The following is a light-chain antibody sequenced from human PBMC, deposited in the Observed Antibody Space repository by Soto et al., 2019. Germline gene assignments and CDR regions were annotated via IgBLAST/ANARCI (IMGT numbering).Light chain of an antibody. CDR2: GAS. CDR1: QSVSSSH. V-gene: IGKV3-20*01. Sequence: EIVLTQSPGTLSLSPGERVTLSCRASQSVSSSHLAWYQQKPGQAPRLLIYGASSRATAIKDRFSGSGSGTDFTLTIRRLEPEEFAVYYCQQYCSSPLTFGGGNKVEIK. J-gene: IGKJ4*01. CDR3: QQYCSSPLT.